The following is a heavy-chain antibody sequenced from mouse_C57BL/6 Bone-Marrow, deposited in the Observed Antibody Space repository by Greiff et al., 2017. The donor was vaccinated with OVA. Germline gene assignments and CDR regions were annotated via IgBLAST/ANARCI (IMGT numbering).Heavy chain of an antibody. CDR2: IDPETGGT. CDR1: GYTFTDYE. D-gene: IGHD4-1*01. CDR3: TRNWDVWAMDY. V-gene: IGHV1-15*01. J-gene: IGHJ4*01. Sequence: QVQLKESGAELVRPGASVTLSCKASGYTFTDYEMHWVKQTPVHGLEWIGAIDPETGGTAYNQKFKGKAILTADKSSSTAYMELRSLTSEDSAVYYCTRNWDVWAMDYWGQGTSVTVSS.